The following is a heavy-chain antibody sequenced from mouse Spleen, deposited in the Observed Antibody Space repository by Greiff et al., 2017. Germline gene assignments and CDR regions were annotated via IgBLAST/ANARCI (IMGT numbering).Heavy chain of an antibody. D-gene: IGHD1-1*01. Sequence: QVQLQQPGAELVKPGASVKLSCKASGYTFTSYWMHWVKQRPGQGLEWIGMIHPNSGSTNYNEKFKSKATLTVDKSSSTAYMQLSSLTSEDSAVYYCARRDGSSSYFDYWGQGTTLTVSS. V-gene: IGHV1-64*01. CDR1: GYTFTSYW. CDR2: IHPNSGST. J-gene: IGHJ2*01. CDR3: ARRDGSSSYFDY.